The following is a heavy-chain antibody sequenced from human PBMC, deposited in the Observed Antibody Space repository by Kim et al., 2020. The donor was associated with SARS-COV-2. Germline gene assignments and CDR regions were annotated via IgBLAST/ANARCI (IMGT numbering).Heavy chain of an antibody. CDR3: GRLLGFCSGGSCFGYF. J-gene: IGHJ2*01. Sequence: SETLSLTCTVSGYSISGSSYYWGWIRQPPGKGLEWIGTINYSGSIFYNSSLKSRATISVDTSKNQFSLKLNSVIAADTALYYCGRLLGFCSGGSCFGYF. CDR1: GYSISGSSYY. V-gene: IGHV4-39*01. D-gene: IGHD2-15*01. CDR2: INYSGSI.